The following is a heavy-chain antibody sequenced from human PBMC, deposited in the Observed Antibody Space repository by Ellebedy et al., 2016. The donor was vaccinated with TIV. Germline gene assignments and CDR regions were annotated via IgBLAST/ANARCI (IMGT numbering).Heavy chain of an antibody. CDR1: GYTFTGYY. Sequence: AASVKVSCKASGYTFTGYYMHWVRQAPGQGLEWMGWINPNSGGTNYAQKFQGWVTMTRDMSISTAYMELRRLRSDDTAVYYCARGMRQGLWWPYFDYWGQGTLVTVFS. CDR3: ARGMRQGLWWPYFDY. D-gene: IGHD2-21*01. V-gene: IGHV1-2*04. J-gene: IGHJ4*02. CDR2: INPNSGGT.